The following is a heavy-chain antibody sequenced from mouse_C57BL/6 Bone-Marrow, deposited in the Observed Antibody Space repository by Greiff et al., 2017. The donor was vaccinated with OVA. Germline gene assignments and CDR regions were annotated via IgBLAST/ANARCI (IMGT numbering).Heavy chain of an antibody. CDR3: TRGAFLRDDYFDY. J-gene: IGHJ2*01. Sequence: EVQGVESGTVLARPGASVKMSCKTSGYTFTSYWMHWVKQRPGQGLEWIGAIYPGNSDTSYNQKFKGKAKLTAVTSASTAYMELSSLTNEDSAVYYCTRGAFLRDDYFDYWGQGTTLTVSS. D-gene: IGHD1-1*01. CDR2: IYPGNSDT. CDR1: GYTFTSYW. V-gene: IGHV1-5*01.